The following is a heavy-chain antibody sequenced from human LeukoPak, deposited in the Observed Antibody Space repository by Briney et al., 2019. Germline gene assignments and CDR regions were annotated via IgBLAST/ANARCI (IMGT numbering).Heavy chain of an antibody. Sequence: GGSLRLSCAASGFIFSSYWMHWVRQAPGKGLVWVSRINSDGKTTSYADSVKGRFTISRDNAENTLFLQMNSLYAEDTAVYYCARDYPPDCGQGTLVTVSA. CDR3: ARDYPPD. CDR2: INSDGKTT. V-gene: IGHV3-74*01. J-gene: IGHJ4*02. CDR1: GFIFSSYW.